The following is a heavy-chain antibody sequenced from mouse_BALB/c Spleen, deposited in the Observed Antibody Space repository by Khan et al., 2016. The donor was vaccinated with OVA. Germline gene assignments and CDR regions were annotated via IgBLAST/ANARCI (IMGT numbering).Heavy chain of an antibody. CDR3: ARENYYGRGCYAMDY. CDR1: GYTFTSYW. D-gene: IGHD1-1*01. CDR2: IGPGSSNA. J-gene: IGHJ4*01. Sequence: DLVKPGASVKLSCKASGYTFTSYWINWIKQRPGQGLEWIGRIGPGSSNAYYNDMFKGKATLTVDTSSNTAYIQLSSLSSEDSAVYFCARENYYGRGCYAMDYWGQGALATVSA. V-gene: IGHV1S41*01.